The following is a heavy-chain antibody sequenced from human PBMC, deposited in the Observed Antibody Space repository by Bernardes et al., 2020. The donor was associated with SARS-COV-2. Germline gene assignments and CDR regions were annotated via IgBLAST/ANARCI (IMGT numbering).Heavy chain of an antibody. CDR1: GGSISSSSYY. V-gene: IGHV4-39*01. D-gene: IGHD7-27*01. CDR3: ARHLGWSEVFDI. Sequence: LSLTRTVSGGSISSSSYYWGWIRPPPGKGLEWIGSIYYSGSTYYNPSLKSRVTISVDTSKNQFSLKLSSVTAADTAVYYCARHLGWSEVFDIWGQGTMVTVSS. J-gene: IGHJ3*02. CDR2: IYYSGST.